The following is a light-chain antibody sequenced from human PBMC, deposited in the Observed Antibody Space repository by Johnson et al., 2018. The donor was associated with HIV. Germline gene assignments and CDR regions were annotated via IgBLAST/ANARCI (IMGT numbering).Light chain of an antibody. CDR3: GTWDSSLSVYV. J-gene: IGLJ1*01. Sequence: QSVLTQPPSVSAAPGQKVTISCSGSSSNIGNNYVSWYRQFPGTAPKLLIYENNKRPSGIPDRFSGSKSGTSATLGITGLQTGDEADYYCGTWDSSLSVYVFGTGTKVTVL. CDR2: ENN. V-gene: IGLV1-51*02. CDR1: SSNIGNNY.